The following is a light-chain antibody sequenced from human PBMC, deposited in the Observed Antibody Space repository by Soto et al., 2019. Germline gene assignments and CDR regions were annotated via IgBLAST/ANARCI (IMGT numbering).Light chain of an antibody. CDR3: GSYTTSNTLV. V-gene: IGLV2-14*03. Sequence: QSALTQPASVSGSPGQSITISCTGTSSDVGGYNYVSWYQHHPGKAPTLMIYDVTTRPSGVSNRFSASKSGNTASLTISRPQAEDEADYYCGSYTTSNTLVFGTGTKLTVL. CDR1: SSDVGGYNY. J-gene: IGLJ1*01. CDR2: DVT.